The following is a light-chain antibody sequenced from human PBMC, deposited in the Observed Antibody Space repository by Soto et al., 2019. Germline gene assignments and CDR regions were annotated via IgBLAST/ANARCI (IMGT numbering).Light chain of an antibody. J-gene: IGKJ4*01. CDR2: AVS. V-gene: IGKV1D-16*01. CDR1: QDIGSW. Sequence: DIQLTQSPSSLSASVGGRVTITCRASQDIGSWLAWYQQKPERAPKSLIYAVSRLQSGVPSRFSGSGSGTEFTLTISSLQPEDFATYYCLQHNSYPLTFGGGTKVDNK. CDR3: LQHNSYPLT.